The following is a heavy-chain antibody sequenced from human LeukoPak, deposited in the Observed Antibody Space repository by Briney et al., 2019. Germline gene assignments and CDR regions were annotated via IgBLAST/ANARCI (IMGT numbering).Heavy chain of an antibody. J-gene: IGHJ4*02. CDR3: ARVVTVRGGGRPYYFDY. D-gene: IGHD3-10*01. Sequence: PSETLSLTCAVYGGSFSGYYWSWIRQPPGKGLEWIGGINHSGSTNYNPSLKSRVTISVDTSKNQFSLKLSSVTAADTAVYYCARVVTVRGGGRPYYFDYWGQGTLVTVSS. CDR2: INHSGST. CDR1: GGSFSGYY. V-gene: IGHV4-34*01.